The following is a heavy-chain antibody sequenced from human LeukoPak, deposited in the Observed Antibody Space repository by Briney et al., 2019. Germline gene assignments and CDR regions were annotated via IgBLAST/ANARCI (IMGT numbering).Heavy chain of an antibody. Sequence: GGSLRLSCAASGFTFSSYSMNWVRQAPGKGLEWVSYISSSGSTIYYADSVKGRFTISRDNAKNSLYLQMNSLRAEDTAVYYCARSGEAARPLYYYYYMDVWGKGTTVTVSS. J-gene: IGHJ6*03. CDR3: ARSGEAARPLYYYYYMDV. V-gene: IGHV3-48*01. CDR2: ISSSGSTI. D-gene: IGHD6-6*01. CDR1: GFTFSSYS.